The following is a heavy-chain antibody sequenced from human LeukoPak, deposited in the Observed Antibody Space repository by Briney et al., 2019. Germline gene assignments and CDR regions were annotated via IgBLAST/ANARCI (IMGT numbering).Heavy chain of an antibody. CDR1: GFTFSSYA. Sequence: GGSLRLSCAASGFTFSSYAMHWVRQAPGKGLEWVAVISYDGSNKYYADSVKGRFTISRDNSKNTLYLQMNSLRAEDTAVYYCAKEYCSNSVCHSLDYWGQGTLVTVSS. CDR3: AKEYCSNSVCHSLDY. V-gene: IGHV3-30-3*01. CDR2: ISYDGSNK. D-gene: IGHD2-8*01. J-gene: IGHJ4*02.